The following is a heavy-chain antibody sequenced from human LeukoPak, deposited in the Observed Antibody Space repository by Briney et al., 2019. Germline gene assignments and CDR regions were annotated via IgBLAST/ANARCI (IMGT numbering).Heavy chain of an antibody. D-gene: IGHD3-3*01. J-gene: IGHJ4*02. V-gene: IGHV3-48*01. CDR1: GFTFSSYS. Sequence: PGRSLRLSCAASGFTFSSYSMNWVRQAPGKGLEWVSYISSSSSTIYYADSVKGRFTISRDNAKNSLYLQMNSLRAEDTAVYYCARDRLLSYFDYWGQGTLVTVSS. CDR3: ARDRLLSYFDY. CDR2: ISSSSSTI.